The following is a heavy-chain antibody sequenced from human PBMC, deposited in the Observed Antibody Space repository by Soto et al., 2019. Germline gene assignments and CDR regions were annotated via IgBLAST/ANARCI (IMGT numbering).Heavy chain of an antibody. CDR3: ARGGVAATKAYIWFDP. V-gene: IGHV1-24*01. CDR2: FDPEDGET. J-gene: IGHJ5*02. D-gene: IGHD2-15*01. Sequence: ASVKVSCKVSGYTLTELSMHWVRQAPGKGLEWMGGFDPEDGETSYAQKFQGRVTMTRDTSTSTVYMELSSLRSEDTAVYYCARGGVAATKAYIWFDPWGQGTLVTVSS. CDR1: GYTLTELS.